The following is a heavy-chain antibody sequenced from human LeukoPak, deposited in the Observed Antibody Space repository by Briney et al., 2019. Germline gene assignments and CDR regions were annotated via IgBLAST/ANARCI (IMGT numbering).Heavy chain of an antibody. V-gene: IGHV3-43*02. Sequence: SGVSLKLSCAASGLTFDAYAMHWVRQAPGRGLEWVSLMSRDDGSTYYADSLKGRFTISRDNSKNYVYLQMNSLRTEDTALYYCAKDIYCIGGSCYSHFDYWGQGTLVTV. D-gene: IGHD2-15*01. CDR1: GLTFDAYA. J-gene: IGHJ4*02. CDR2: MSRDDGST. CDR3: AKDIYCIGGSCYSHFDY.